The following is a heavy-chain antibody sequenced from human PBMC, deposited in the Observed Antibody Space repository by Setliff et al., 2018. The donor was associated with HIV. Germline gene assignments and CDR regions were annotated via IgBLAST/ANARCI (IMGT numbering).Heavy chain of an antibody. CDR1: GYSFSTYG. J-gene: IGHJ6*02. CDR2: ISVYNGNT. V-gene: IGHV1-18*01. CDR3: ARASTALTYYGMDV. Sequence: PSVKVSCKASGYSFSTYGISWVRQAPGQGLEWMGWISVYNGNTNYAQKLQGRVTMTTDTSTDTAYMELRSLRSDDTAVYYCARASTALTYYGMDVWGQGTTVTVSS.